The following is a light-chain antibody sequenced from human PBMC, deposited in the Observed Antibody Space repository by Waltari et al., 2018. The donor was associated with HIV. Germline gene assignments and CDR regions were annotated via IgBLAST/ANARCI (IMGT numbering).Light chain of an antibody. V-gene: IGLV1-40*01. CDR1: RPNIGANPD. J-gene: IGLJ3*02. Sequence: QSVLTQPPSVSGAPGQRVTISCTGSRPNIGANPDVHWYQQHPGRAPKLLIYNVNNRPSGVPDRFSGSKSGTSASLAITGLQAEDEADYYCQSYDSGLRMFGGGTKLTVL. CDR3: QSYDSGLRM. CDR2: NVN.